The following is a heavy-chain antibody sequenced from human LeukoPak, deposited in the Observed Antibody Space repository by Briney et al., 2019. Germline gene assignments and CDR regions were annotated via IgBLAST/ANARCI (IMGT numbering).Heavy chain of an antibody. CDR3: TTGGDVIVAGTRAFDI. Sequence: PGGSLRLSCAASGFTFSSTWMNWVRQAPGKGLEWVGRIKSAIDGGATDYAAPVQGRFTISTDDSQATLYLQMNGLRTEDTAVYYCTTGGDVIVAGTRAFDIWGQGTMVTVSS. CDR2: IKSAIDGGAT. J-gene: IGHJ3*02. D-gene: IGHD5-12*01. CDR1: GFTFSSTW. V-gene: IGHV3-15*07.